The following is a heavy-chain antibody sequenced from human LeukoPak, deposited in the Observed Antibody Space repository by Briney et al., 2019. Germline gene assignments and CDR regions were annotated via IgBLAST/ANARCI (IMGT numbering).Heavy chain of an antibody. J-gene: IGHJ5*02. Sequence: GGSLRLSCAASGFTFSSYAMRWVRQAPGKGLEWVSEISGSGGSTYYADSVKGRFTISRDNSKNTLYLQMNSLRAEDTAVYYCAKDRYQLLLFNWFDPWGQGTLVTVSS. CDR3: AKDRYQLLLFNWFDP. CDR1: GFTFSSYA. D-gene: IGHD2-2*01. V-gene: IGHV3-23*01. CDR2: ISGSGGST.